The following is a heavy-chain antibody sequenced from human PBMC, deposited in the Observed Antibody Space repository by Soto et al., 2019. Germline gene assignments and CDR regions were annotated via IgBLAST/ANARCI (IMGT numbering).Heavy chain of an antibody. J-gene: IGHJ6*02. Sequence: QVQLQESGPGLVKPSGTLSLTCAVSGVSISSFNWWSWVRQPPGKGLEWIGEIYHSGSTNYNPSLRRRLSIAVDKSKNQFSLKLTSLTAADTAVYYCARDDKLIGAPGKGNYYYYGMDVWGQGTTVTVSS. CDR3: ARDDKLIGAPGKGNYYYYGMDV. V-gene: IGHV4-4*02. CDR1: GVSISSFNW. CDR2: IYHSGST. D-gene: IGHD6-13*01.